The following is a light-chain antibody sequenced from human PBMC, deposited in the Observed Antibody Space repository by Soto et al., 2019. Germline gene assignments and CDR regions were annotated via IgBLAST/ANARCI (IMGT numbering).Light chain of an antibody. CDR1: QSVANNY. CDR3: QHYGSSPPHT. J-gene: IGKJ2*01. Sequence: EIVLTQSPGTLSLSPGEGATLSCRASQSVANNYLAWYQQKPGQAPRLLISGASNRATGIPDRFSGSGSGTDFTLTISRLESEDFAVYYCQHYGSSPPHTFGQGPKLEIK. V-gene: IGKV3-20*01. CDR2: GAS.